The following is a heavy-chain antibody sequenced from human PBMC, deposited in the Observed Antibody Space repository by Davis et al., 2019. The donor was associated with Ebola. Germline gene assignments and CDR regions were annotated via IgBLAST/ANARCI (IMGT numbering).Heavy chain of an antibody. CDR3: ARVNRTGTPDY. CDR2: ISSSGTNT. J-gene: IGHJ4*02. Sequence: GGSLRLSCAVSGFTFSTCAMSWVRQAPGKGLEWVSSISSSGTNTYYPDSVKGRFTISRDNSKNTLYLQMNSLRAEDTAVYYCARVNRTGTPDYWGQGTLVTVSS. D-gene: IGHD1-7*01. CDR1: GFTFSTCA. V-gene: IGHV3-23*01.